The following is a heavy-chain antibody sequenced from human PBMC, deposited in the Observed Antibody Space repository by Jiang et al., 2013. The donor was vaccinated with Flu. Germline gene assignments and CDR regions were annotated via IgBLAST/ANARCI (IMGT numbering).Heavy chain of an antibody. CDR1: GGSISSGGYS. D-gene: IGHD1-1*01. CDR3: ARPGASYNYGMDV. CDR2: IYYSGST. J-gene: IGHJ6*02. Sequence: SGLVKPSQTLSLTCAVSGGSISSGGYSWSWIRQPPGKGLEWIGYIYYSGSTYYNPSLKSRVTISADTSKNQFSLKLSSVTAADTAVYYCARPGASYNYGMDVWGQGTTVTVSS. V-gene: IGHV4-30-2*01.